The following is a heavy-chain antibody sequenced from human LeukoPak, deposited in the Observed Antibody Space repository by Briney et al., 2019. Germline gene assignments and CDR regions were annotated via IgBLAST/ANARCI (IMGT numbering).Heavy chain of an antibody. J-gene: IGHJ5*02. CDR1: GYSNSSGYY. V-gene: IGHV4-38-2*01. CDR2: IYHSGST. Sequence: SETLSLTCAVSGYSNSSGYYWGWIRQPPGKGLEWIGSIYHSGSTYYNPSLKSRVTISVDTSKNQFSLKLSSVTAADTAVYYCARLVGGARSGMNWFDPWGQGTLVTVSS. CDR3: ARLVGGARSGMNWFDP. D-gene: IGHD1-26*01.